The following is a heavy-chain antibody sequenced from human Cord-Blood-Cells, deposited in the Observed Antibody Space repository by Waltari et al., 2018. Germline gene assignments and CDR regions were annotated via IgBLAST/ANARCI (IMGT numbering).Heavy chain of an antibody. V-gene: IGHV4-39*01. J-gene: IGHJ5*02. CDR2: IYYSGST. Sequence: QLQLQESGPGLVKPSETLSLTCTVSGGSISSSSYYWGWIRQPPGKGLEWIGSIYYSGSTYYNPSLKSRVTISVDTSKNQFSLKLSSVTAADTAVYYCARPWVGATNWFDPWGQGTLVTVSS. D-gene: IGHD1-26*01. CDR1: GGSISSSSYY. CDR3: ARPWVGATNWFDP.